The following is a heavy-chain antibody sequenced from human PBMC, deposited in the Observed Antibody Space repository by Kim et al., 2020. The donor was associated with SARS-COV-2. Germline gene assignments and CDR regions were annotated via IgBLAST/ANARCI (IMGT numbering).Heavy chain of an antibody. D-gene: IGHD5-18*01. Sequence: ASVKVSCKASGYTFTGYYMHWVRQAPGQGLEWMGRINPNSGGTNYAQKFQGRVTMTRDTSISTAYMELSRLRSDDTAVYYCARDHSPDTAMVGYGMDVWGQGTTVTVSS. CDR1: GYTFTGYY. CDR2: INPNSGGT. J-gene: IGHJ6*02. CDR3: ARDHSPDTAMVGYGMDV. V-gene: IGHV1-2*06.